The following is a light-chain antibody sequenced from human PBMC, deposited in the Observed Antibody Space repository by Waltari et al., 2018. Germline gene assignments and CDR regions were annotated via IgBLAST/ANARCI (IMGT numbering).Light chain of an antibody. V-gene: IGLV2-23*02. CDR2: EVR. Sequence: QSALTQPASVSGSPGQSITISCTGTTSDVGSYNLVSWYRQHPGEAPKLIIYEVRKRPSGVSERCSGSKSGNTASLTISGLQAEDEADYYCCSYGGASIRVFGGGTKLTVL. CDR3: CSYGGASIRV. CDR1: TSDVGSYNL. J-gene: IGLJ2*01.